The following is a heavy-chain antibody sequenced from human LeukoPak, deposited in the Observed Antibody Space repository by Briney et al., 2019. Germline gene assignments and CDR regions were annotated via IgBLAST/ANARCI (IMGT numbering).Heavy chain of an antibody. V-gene: IGHV4-59*01. Sequence: SETLSLTCTVSGGSISSYYWSWIRQPPGKGLESIGYIYYSGSTNYNPSLKSRVTISVDTSKNQFSLKLSSVTAADTAVYYCARDIVVVPAAIWSDDYYYYYMDVWGKGTTVTVSS. CDR2: IYYSGST. CDR1: GGSISSYY. D-gene: IGHD2-2*02. CDR3: ARDIVVVPAAIWSDDYYYYYMDV. J-gene: IGHJ6*03.